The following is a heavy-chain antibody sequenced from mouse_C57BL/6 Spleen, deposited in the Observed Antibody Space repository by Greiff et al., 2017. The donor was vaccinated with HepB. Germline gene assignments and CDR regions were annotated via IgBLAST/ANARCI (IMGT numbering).Heavy chain of an antibody. D-gene: IGHD1-1*01. V-gene: IGHV1-82*01. J-gene: IGHJ4*01. CDR1: GYAFSSSW. CDR2: IYPGDGDT. CDR3: ARKLDNYYGSRNAMDY. Sequence: VQLQQSGPELVKPGASVKISCKASGYAFSSSWMNWVKQRPGKGLEWIGRIYPGDGDTNYNGKFKGKATLTADKSSSTAYMQLSSLTSEDSAVYFCARKLDNYYGSRNAMDYWGQGTSVTVSS.